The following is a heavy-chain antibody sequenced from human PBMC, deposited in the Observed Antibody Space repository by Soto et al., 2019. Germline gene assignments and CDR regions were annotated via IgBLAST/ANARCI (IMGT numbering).Heavy chain of an antibody. Sequence: GESLEISCNSPGYNFTSYWINWVRQRPWKGLEWMGRIDSSDSYTNYSPSFQGHVTISGDNSISTAYLQWSSLKASDIAMYYCARHGGEDTYCGGDCYSFSYYGMDVWGQGTTVTVS. V-gene: IGHV5-10-1*01. CDR3: ARHGGEDTYCGGDCYSFSYYGMDV. CDR2: IDSSDSYT. CDR1: GYNFTSYW. J-gene: IGHJ6*02. D-gene: IGHD2-21*02.